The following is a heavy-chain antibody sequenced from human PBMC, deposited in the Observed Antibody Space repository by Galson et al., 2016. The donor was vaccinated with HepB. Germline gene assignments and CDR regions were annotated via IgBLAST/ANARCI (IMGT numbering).Heavy chain of an antibody. CDR3: AGDLEIVNFGSGSLVAFDI. Sequence: SVKVSCKASGYTFSSYVMHWVRQAPGQRLEWMGWINAGNGDTKYSQKFQGRVTFTSDTSASTDYMQLSSVRSEDTAVYFCAGDLEIVNFGSGSLVAFDIWGQGTMVTVSS. J-gene: IGHJ3*02. CDR2: INAGNGDT. CDR1: GYTFSSYV. V-gene: IGHV1-3*01. D-gene: IGHD3-10*01.